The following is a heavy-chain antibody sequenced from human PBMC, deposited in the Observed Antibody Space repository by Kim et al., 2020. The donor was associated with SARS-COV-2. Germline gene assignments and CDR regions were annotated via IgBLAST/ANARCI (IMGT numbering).Heavy chain of an antibody. CDR2: IYYSGST. D-gene: IGHD3-10*01. J-gene: IGHJ5*01. CDR3: ARLAVVGFGELFLRWF. V-gene: IGHV4-39*01. Sequence: SETLSLTCTVSGGSISSSSYYWGWIRQPPGKGLEWIGSIYYSGSTYYNPSLKSRVTISVDTSKNQFSLKLSSVTAADTAVYYCARLAVVGFGELFLRWF. CDR1: GGSISSSSYY.